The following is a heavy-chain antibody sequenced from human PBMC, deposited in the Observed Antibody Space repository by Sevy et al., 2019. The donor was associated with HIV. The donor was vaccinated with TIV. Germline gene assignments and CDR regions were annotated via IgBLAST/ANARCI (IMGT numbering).Heavy chain of an antibody. J-gene: IGHJ6*02. Sequence: GGSLRLSCAASGFTFSSYEMNWVRQAPGKGLEWVSYISSSGSTIYYADSVKGRFTISRDNAKNSLYLQMNSLRAEDTAVYYGAGDAQEYDSSGYYLNHGMDVWGQGTTVTVSS. CDR3: AGDAQEYDSSGYYLNHGMDV. D-gene: IGHD3-22*01. CDR2: ISSSGSTI. V-gene: IGHV3-48*03. CDR1: GFTFSSYE.